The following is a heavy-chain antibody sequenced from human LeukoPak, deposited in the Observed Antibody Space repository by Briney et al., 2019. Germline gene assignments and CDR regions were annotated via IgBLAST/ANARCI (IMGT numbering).Heavy chain of an antibody. J-gene: IGHJ4*02. CDR2: INPSGGST. Sequence: VSVKVSCKASGYTFTSYYMHWVRQAPGQGLEWMGIINPSGGSTSYAQKLQGRVTMTTDTSTSTAYMELRSLRSDDTAVYYCAREDEYGDANFDYWGQGTLVTVSS. V-gene: IGHV1-46*01. D-gene: IGHD4-17*01. CDR1: GYTFTSYY. CDR3: AREDEYGDANFDY.